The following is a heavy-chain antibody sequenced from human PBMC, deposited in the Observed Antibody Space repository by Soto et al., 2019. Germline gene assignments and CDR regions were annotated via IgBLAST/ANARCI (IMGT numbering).Heavy chain of an antibody. Sequence: EVQLVESGGGLVQPGGSLRLSCAASGFTFSSHAMGWVRQAPGKGLEWVSAISGSGENTYYADSVKGRFTISRDNSKNTLYLQMNSLRAEDTAVYYCARESCCSTGCYSFGMDVWGQGTTVTVSS. CDR3: ARESCCSTGCYSFGMDV. J-gene: IGHJ6*02. D-gene: IGHD2-2*01. V-gene: IGHV3-23*04. CDR1: GFTFSSHA. CDR2: ISGSGENT.